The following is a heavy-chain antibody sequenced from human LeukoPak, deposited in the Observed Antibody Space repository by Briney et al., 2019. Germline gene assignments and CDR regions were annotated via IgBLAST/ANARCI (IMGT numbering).Heavy chain of an antibody. Sequence: GGSLRLSCAASGFTFTDAWMSWVRQAPGKGLEWVGRIESKTDGGTTYYAAPAKGRFTISRDDSKNTLYLQMNSLKTEDTAVYFCTMDDVGLAPDYWGQGTLVTLSS. CDR2: IESKTDGGTT. CDR1: GFTFTDAW. D-gene: IGHD1-26*01. CDR3: TMDDVGLAPDY. V-gene: IGHV3-15*04. J-gene: IGHJ4*02.